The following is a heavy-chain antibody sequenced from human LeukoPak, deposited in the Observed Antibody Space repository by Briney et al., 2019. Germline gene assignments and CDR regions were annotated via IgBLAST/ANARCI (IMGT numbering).Heavy chain of an antibody. D-gene: IGHD1-26*01. J-gene: IGHJ4*02. CDR2: IEKDGSAE. V-gene: IGHV3-7*01. CDR1: GFTFDTYA. Sequence: PGGSLRLSCVVSGFTFDTYAMSWVRQAPGSGLEWVANIEKDGSAEYYVDSVKGRFTISRDNAKNSLYLQMNSLRAEDTAVYYWSKRPGSDSLDYWGQGTLVTVSS. CDR3: SKRPGSDSLDY.